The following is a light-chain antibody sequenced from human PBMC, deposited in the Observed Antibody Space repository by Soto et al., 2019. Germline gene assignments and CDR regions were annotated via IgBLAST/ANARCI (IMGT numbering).Light chain of an antibody. J-gene: IGLJ1*01. Sequence: QSALTQPVSVSGSPGQSITISCTGTSSDVGGYNFVSWYQQQPGKAPKLMIYDVNHRPSGISNRFSGSKSGNTASLTISGLQAEDEADYYCTSYTTINTYVFGSGTKLTVL. CDR1: SSDVGGYNF. V-gene: IGLV2-14*03. CDR3: TSYTTINTYV. CDR2: DVN.